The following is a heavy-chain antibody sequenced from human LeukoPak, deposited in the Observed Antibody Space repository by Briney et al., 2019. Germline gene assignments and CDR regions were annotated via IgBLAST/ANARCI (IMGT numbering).Heavy chain of an antibody. D-gene: IGHD6-19*01. J-gene: IGHJ4*02. CDR3: AKWRDSSGWYYFDY. V-gene: IGHV3-23*01. Sequence: GGSLRLSCAASGFTFSSYAMGWVRQAPGKGLEWVSAISGSGGSTYYADSVKGRFTISRDNSKNTLYLQMNSLRAEDAAVYYCAKWRDSSGWYYFDYWGQGTLVTVSS. CDR2: ISGSGGST. CDR1: GFTFSSYA.